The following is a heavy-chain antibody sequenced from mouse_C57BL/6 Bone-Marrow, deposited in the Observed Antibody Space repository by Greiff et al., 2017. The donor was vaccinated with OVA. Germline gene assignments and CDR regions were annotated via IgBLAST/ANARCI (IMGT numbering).Heavy chain of an antibody. CDR2: IDPSDSYT. CDR1: GYTFTSYW. CDR3: ARNGNPFAY. J-gene: IGHJ3*01. Sequence: VQLQQPGAELVKPGASVKLSCKASGYTFTSYWMQWVKQRPGQGLEWIGEIDPSDSYTNYNQKFKGKATLTVDTSSSTAYMQLSSLTSEDSAVYYCARNGNPFAYWGQGTLVTVSA. D-gene: IGHD2-1*01. V-gene: IGHV1-50*01.